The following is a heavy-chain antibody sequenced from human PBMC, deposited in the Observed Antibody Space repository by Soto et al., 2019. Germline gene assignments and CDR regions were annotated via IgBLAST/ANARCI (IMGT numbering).Heavy chain of an antibody. CDR1: GFTFSSYG. CDR2: ISSNGGST. CDR3: ARVFYDSGGFYYDY. V-gene: IGHV3-64*02. J-gene: IGHJ4*02. D-gene: IGHD3-22*01. Sequence: EVQLVESGEGLVQPGGSLRLSCAASGFTFSSYGMHWVRQAPGKGLECVSGISSNGGSTYYADSVKGRFTISRDNSKNTLYLQMGSLRAEDMAVYYCARVFYDSGGFYYDYWGQGTLVTVSS.